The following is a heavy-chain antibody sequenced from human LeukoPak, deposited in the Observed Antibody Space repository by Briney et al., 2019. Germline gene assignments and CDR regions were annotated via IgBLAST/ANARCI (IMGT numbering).Heavy chain of an antibody. Sequence: SETLSLTCAVYGGSFSGYYWSWIRQPPGKGLEWIGEINHSGSTNYNPSLKSRVTISVDTSKNQFSLKLSSVTAADTAVYYCAIRNGGTSKNWIDPWGQGTLVTVSS. J-gene: IGHJ5*02. V-gene: IGHV4-34*01. CDR3: AIRNGGTSKNWIDP. CDR2: INHSGST. CDR1: GGSFSGYY. D-gene: IGHD4-23*01.